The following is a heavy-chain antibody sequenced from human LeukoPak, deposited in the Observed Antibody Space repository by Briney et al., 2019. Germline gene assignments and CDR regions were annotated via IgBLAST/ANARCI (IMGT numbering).Heavy chain of an antibody. CDR1: GDSISNYY. CDR2: IYPSGST. J-gene: IGHJ2*01. D-gene: IGHD6-19*01. Sequence: SETLSLTCTVSGDSISNYYWSWIRQSAGEGLEWIGRIYPSGSTTYNPSLESRATMSVDTSKNQFSLKLTSVTAADTAVYYCARQKDSTGWIWYFDLWGRGTLVTVSS. V-gene: IGHV4-4*07. CDR3: ARQKDSTGWIWYFDL.